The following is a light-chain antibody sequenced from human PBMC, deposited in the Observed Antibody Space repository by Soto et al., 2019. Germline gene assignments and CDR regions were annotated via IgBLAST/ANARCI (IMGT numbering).Light chain of an antibody. J-gene: IGLJ1*01. V-gene: IGLV2-14*01. Sequence: QSVLTQPASVSGSPGQSITISCTGTSSDFGAYNSVSWYQQRPGKAPKLMIHDVSNRPSGVSNRFSASKSGNTASLTISGLQAEDEADYYCLSYTSTTTYVFGTGTKSPS. CDR3: LSYTSTTTYV. CDR2: DVS. CDR1: SSDFGAYNS.